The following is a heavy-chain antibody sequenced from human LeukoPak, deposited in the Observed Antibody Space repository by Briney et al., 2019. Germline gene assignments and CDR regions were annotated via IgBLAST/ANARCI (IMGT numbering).Heavy chain of an antibody. D-gene: IGHD6-6*01. CDR3: ARAIRLRAGYSSSSPHFDY. CDR1: GGSISSSSYY. Sequence: SETLSLTCTVSGGSISSSSYYWGWIRQPPGKGLEWIGSIYYSGSTYYNPSPKSRVTISVDTSKNQFSLKLSSVTAADTAVYYCARAIRLRAGYSSSSPHFDYWGQGTLVTVSS. V-gene: IGHV4-39*07. J-gene: IGHJ4*02. CDR2: IYYSGST.